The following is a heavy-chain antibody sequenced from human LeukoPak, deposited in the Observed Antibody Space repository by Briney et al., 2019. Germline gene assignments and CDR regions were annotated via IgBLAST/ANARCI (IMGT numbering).Heavy chain of an antibody. Sequence: GGSLRFSCAASGFTFSNAWMSWVRHGPGQGLEWVGRPKSKTDGGTTDYAAPVKGRFTISRDDSKNTLYLQMNSLKTEDTAVYCCSTSCYNRSVYHKWGQETLVTVSS. CDR2: PKSKTDGGTT. D-gene: IGHD3-3*01. CDR3: STSCYNRSVYHK. V-gene: IGHV3-15*01. J-gene: IGHJ4*02. CDR1: GFTFSNAW.